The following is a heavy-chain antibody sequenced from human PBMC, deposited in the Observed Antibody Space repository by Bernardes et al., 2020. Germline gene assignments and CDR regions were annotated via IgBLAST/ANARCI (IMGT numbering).Heavy chain of an antibody. CDR1: GGSISSYY. CDR2: IYYSGST. CDR3: ARGGGGGYFDY. D-gene: IGHD3-16*01. Sequence: SETLSLTCTVSGGSISSYYWSWIRQPPGKGLEWIGYIYYSGSTNYNPSLKSRVTISVDTSKNQFSLKLSSVTAADTAVYYCARGGGGGYFDYWGQGTLVTVSS. J-gene: IGHJ4*02. V-gene: IGHV4-59*01.